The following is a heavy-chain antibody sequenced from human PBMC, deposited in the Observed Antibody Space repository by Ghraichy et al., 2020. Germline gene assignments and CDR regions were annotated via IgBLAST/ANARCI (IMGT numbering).Heavy chain of an antibody. J-gene: IGHJ6*03. D-gene: IGHD2-21*01. CDR3: ARDYSRYYYYMDV. V-gene: IGHV3-7*01. CDR2: IKHDGNET. CDR1: GITFSTYR. Sequence: GGSLRLSCVATGITFSTYRMSWVGQAPGKGLEWVANIKHDGNETYYVDSVKGRFTISRDNAKNSLYLQMNSLRAEDTAVYYCARDYSRYYYYMDVWGKGTTVTVSS.